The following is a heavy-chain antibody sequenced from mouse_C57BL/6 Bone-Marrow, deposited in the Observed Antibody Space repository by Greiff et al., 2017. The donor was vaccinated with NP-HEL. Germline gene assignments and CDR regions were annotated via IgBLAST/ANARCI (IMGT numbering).Heavy chain of an antibody. V-gene: IGHV1-69*01. CDR1: GYTFTSYW. CDR3: ARGGAYDSNYDRFDY. Sequence: VQLQQPGAELVMPGASVKLSCKASGYTFTSYWMHWVKQRPGQGLEWIGEIDPSDSYTNYNQKFKGKSTLTVDKSSSTAYMQLSSLTSEDSAVYYCARGGAYDSNYDRFDYWGQGTTLTVSS. D-gene: IGHD2-5*01. CDR2: IDPSDSYT. J-gene: IGHJ2*01.